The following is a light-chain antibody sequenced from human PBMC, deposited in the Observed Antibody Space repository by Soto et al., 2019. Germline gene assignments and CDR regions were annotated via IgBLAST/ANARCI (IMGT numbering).Light chain of an antibody. CDR3: QQHNNWPPVT. CDR2: GAS. J-gene: IGKJ4*01. V-gene: IGKV3-15*01. CDR1: QSVTTN. Sequence: EIVLTQSPGTLSLSPGERATLSCRASQSVTTNLAWYQQKPGQAPRLLIYGASTRATGIPARFSGSGSGTEFTLTISSLQSEDFAVYYCQQHNNWPPVTFGGGTKVDIK.